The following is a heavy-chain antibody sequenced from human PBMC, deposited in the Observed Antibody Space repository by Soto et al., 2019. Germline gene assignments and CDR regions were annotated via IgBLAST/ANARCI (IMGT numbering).Heavy chain of an antibody. CDR3: ARDTDGLHY. Sequence: EVQLVESGGGLVQPGGSLRLSCAASGLIFSNYKMHWVRQAPGKGLVWVSRINTDGSITDYADPVKGRFTVSRDNPKNTLYLQMNSLRAEDTAVYYCARDTDGLHYWGQGTLVTVSS. CDR2: INTDGSIT. V-gene: IGHV3-74*01. J-gene: IGHJ4*02. CDR1: GLIFSNYK.